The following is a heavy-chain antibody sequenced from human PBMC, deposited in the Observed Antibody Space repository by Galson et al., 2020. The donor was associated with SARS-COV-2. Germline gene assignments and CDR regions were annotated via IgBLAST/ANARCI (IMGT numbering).Heavy chain of an antibody. Sequence: GETLKISCAASGFTFSSYAMSWARQAPGKGLEWVSAISGSGGSTYYADPVKGRFTISRDNSKNTLYLQMNSLRAEDTAVYYCASGYYGSGSYWPEPYYYYGMDVWGQGTTVTVSS. CDR2: ISGSGGST. CDR3: ASGYYGSGSYWPEPYYYYGMDV. J-gene: IGHJ6*02. CDR1: GFTFSSYA. D-gene: IGHD3-10*01. V-gene: IGHV3-23*01.